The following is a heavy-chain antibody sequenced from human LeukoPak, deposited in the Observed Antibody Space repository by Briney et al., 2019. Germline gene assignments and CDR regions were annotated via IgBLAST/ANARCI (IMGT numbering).Heavy chain of an antibody. CDR3: TTEYSGSFSN. CDR2: FKSKSDGGTT. J-gene: IGHJ4*02. CDR1: GFTFSGYW. D-gene: IGHD1-26*01. Sequence: GGSLRLSCAASGFTFSGYWMNWVRQAPGKGLEWVGLFKSKSDGGTTHYAAPVKGRFIMSRDDSKNTLYLQMNSLKTEDTAVYYCTTEYSGSFSNWGQGILVTVSS. V-gene: IGHV3-15*01.